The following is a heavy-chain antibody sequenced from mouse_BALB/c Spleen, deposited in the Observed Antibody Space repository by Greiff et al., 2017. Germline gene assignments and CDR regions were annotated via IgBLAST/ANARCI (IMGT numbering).Heavy chain of an antibody. Sequence: VQLQQPGAELVKPGAPVKLSCKASGYTFTSYWMNWVKQRPGRGLEWIGRIDPSDSETHYNQKFKDKATLTVDKSSSTAYIQLSSLTSEDSAVYYCARGITTDDGYAMDYWGQGTSVTVSS. D-gene: IGHD1-1*01. CDR2: IDPSDSET. CDR1: GYTFTSYW. J-gene: IGHJ4*01. V-gene: IGHV1-69*02. CDR3: ARGITTDDGYAMDY.